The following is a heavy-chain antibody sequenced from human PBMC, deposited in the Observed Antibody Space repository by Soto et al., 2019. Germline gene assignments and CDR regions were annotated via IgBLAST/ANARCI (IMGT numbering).Heavy chain of an antibody. CDR1: GFTFSCYW. J-gene: IGHJ6*02. CDR2: IKQDGSEK. CDR3: ARSFSITIFGVPLMDV. V-gene: IGHV3-7*03. D-gene: IGHD3-3*01. Sequence: EVQLVESGGGLVQPGGSLRLSCAASGFTFSCYWMSWVRQAPGKGLEWVANIKQDGSEKYYVDSVKGRFTISRDNAKNSLYLQMNSLRAEDTAVYYCARSFSITIFGVPLMDVWGQGTTVTVSS.